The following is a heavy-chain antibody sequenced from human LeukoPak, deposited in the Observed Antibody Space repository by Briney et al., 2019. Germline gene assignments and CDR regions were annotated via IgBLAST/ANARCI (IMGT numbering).Heavy chain of an antibody. D-gene: IGHD2-15*01. CDR2: TRNKADGYTT. V-gene: IGHV3-72*01. J-gene: IGHJ4*02. Sequence: GGPLRLSCAASGFNINDHYMDWVRQAPGKGLEWIGRTRNKADGYTTVYAASVKGRFTISRDASHNSMYLQMNSLKTEDTAVYYCTRGGLYGGSSAFDYWGQGTLVTVSS. CDR3: TRGGLYGGSSAFDY. CDR1: GFNINDHY.